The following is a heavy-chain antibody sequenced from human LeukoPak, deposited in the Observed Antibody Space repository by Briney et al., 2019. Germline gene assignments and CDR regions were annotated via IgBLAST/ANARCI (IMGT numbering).Heavy chain of an antibody. CDR3: ARDIRGYDILTGYYGGYYYYGMDV. Sequence: GGSLRLSCAASGLTVSSNYMSWVRQAPGKGLEWVSVIYSGGSTYYADSVKGRFTISRDNSKNTLYLQMNSLRAEDTAVYYCARDIRGYDILTGYYGGYYYYGMDVWGQGTTVTVSS. V-gene: IGHV3-53*01. CDR1: GLTVSSNY. D-gene: IGHD3-9*01. J-gene: IGHJ6*02. CDR2: IYSGGST.